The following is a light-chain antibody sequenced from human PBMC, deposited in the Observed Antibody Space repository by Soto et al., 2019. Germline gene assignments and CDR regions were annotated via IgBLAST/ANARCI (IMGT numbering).Light chain of an antibody. Sequence: DIQMTQSPSSLSASVGDRVTITCRASQSISSYLNWYQQKPGKAPKLLIYAASSLQSGVPSRFSGSGSGTDFTLTISSLQPEDFATYYCQQYGKLPRTFGQGTKVDIK. J-gene: IGKJ1*01. V-gene: IGKV1-39*01. CDR2: AAS. CDR1: QSISSY. CDR3: QQYGKLPRT.